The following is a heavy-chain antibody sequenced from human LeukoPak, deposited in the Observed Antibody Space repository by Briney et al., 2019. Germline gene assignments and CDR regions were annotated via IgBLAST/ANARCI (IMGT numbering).Heavy chain of an antibody. V-gene: IGHV3-21*01. J-gene: IGHJ5*02. D-gene: IGHD3-3*01. Sequence: GRSLRLSCTASEFTFSVYTMNWVRQAPGKGLEWVSSISPSSSSIYYADSVRGRFTVSRDNAKKSLSLQMNSLRVEDTAIYYCARETYNDFWSGLNWFDPWGQGTLVTVSS. CDR1: EFTFSVYT. CDR2: ISPSSSSI. CDR3: ARETYNDFWSGLNWFDP.